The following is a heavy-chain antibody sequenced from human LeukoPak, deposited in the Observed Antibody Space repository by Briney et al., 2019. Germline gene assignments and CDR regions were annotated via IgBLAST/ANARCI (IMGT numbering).Heavy chain of an antibody. Sequence: ASVRVSCKASGYTFIGYYVHWVRQAPGQGLEWMGWINSKSGGTNYAQKFQGRVAMTRDTSISTAYMELSRLRSGDTAVYYCARGGDYYDSSGYYDDAFDIWGQGTMVTVSS. CDR2: INSKSGGT. V-gene: IGHV1-2*02. CDR3: ARGGDYYDSSGYYDDAFDI. CDR1: GYTFIGYY. J-gene: IGHJ3*02. D-gene: IGHD3-22*01.